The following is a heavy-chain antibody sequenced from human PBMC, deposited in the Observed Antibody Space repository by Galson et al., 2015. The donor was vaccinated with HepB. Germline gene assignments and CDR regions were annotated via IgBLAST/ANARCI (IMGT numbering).Heavy chain of an antibody. V-gene: IGHV1-2*06. D-gene: IGHD3-22*01. CDR3: ARSADSSGGAPGY. CDR2: INPNSGGT. Sequence: SVKVSCKASGYTFTGYYMHWVRQAPGQGLEWMGRINPNSGGTNYAQKFQGRVTMTRDTSISTAYMELSRLRSDDTAVYYCARSADSSGGAPGYWGQGTLVTVSS. CDR1: GYTFTGYY. J-gene: IGHJ4*02.